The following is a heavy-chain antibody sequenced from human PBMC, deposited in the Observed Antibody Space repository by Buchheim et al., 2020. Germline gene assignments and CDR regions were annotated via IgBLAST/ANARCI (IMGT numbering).Heavy chain of an antibody. CDR2: IYYSGST. V-gene: IGHV4-31*03. D-gene: IGHD3-9*01. CDR3: ARRSDILTGYVLANRGGFDY. J-gene: IGHJ4*02. CDR1: GGSISSGGYY. Sequence: QVQLQESGPGLVKPSQTLSLTCTVSGGSISSGGYYWSWIRQHPGKGLEWIGYIYYSGSTYYNPSLKSRVTISVDTSKNQFSLKLSSVTAADTAVYYCARRSDILTGYVLANRGGFDYWGQGTL.